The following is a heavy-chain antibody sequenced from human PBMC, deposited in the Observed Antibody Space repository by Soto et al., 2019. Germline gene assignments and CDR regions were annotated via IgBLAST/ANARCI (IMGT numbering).Heavy chain of an antibody. D-gene: IGHD3-22*01. CDR2: ISGSSSYI. J-gene: IGHJ4*02. CDR1: GFTFSSYS. CDR3: TRDIDYYDSSGYYRDY. Sequence: EVQLVESGGGLVKPGGSLRLSCAASGFTFSSYSMNWVRQAPGKGLEWVSSISGSSSYIYYADSVKGRFTISRDNAKNSLYLQMNSRRAEDTAVYYCTRDIDYYDSSGYYRDYWGQGTLVTVSS. V-gene: IGHV3-21*01.